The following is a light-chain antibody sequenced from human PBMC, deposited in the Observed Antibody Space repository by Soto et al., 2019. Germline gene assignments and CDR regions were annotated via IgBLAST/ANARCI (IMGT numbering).Light chain of an antibody. V-gene: IGKV1-5*03. CDR1: QSISSW. J-gene: IGKJ1*01. Sequence: DIQMTQSPSTLSSSIGDRVTITCRASQSISSWLAWYQQKPGKAPKLLIYEAFNLESGVPSRFSGSGSGAEFTLTFFSLQPDDFATYYCQQYHSYPWTFGQGTKVAIK. CDR3: QQYHSYPWT. CDR2: EAF.